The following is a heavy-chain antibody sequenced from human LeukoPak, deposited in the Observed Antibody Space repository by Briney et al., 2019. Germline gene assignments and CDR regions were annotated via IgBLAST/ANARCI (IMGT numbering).Heavy chain of an antibody. Sequence: GGSLRLSCAASGFTFSSYAMHWVRQAPGKGLEWVAVISYDGSNKYYADSVKGRFTISRDNPKNTLYLQMNSLRAEDTAVYYCAGSSSWYWGQGTLVTVSS. CDR3: AGSSSWY. CDR2: ISYDGSNK. CDR1: GFTFSSYA. D-gene: IGHD6-13*01. J-gene: IGHJ4*02. V-gene: IGHV3-30-3*01.